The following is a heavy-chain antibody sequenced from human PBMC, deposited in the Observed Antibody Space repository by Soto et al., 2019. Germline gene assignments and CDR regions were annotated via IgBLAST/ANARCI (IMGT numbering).Heavy chain of an antibody. J-gene: IGHJ5*02. Sequence: MTGVRRVLGKGLEWVASISSGSAYIKYAESVKGRFTISRDNAKNSLHLQMNSLRAEDTAIYHCARDQGGSYDSWFDPWGQGTLVTVSS. CDR3: ARDQGGSYDSWFDP. CDR2: ISSGSAYI. V-gene: IGHV3-21*06. D-gene: IGHD1-26*01.